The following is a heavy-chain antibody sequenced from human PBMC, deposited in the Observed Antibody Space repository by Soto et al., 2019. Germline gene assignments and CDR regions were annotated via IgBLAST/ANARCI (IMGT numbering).Heavy chain of an antibody. D-gene: IGHD4-17*01. J-gene: IGHJ4*02. CDR1: GFSLSTSRVG. CDR3: AHYRICGDYMDYFDS. CDR2: IYWDDDK. V-gene: IGHV2-5*02. Sequence: QITLKESGPTLVKPTQTLTLTCTFSGFSLSTSRVGVGWIRQPPGKALEWLALIYWDDDKRYSPSLKTRLTITKDTSKNQVVLTMTNMDPVDTATYYCAHYRICGDYMDYFDSWGQGTLVTVSS.